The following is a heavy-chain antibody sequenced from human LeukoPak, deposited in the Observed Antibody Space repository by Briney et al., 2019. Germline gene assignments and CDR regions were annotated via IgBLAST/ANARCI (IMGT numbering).Heavy chain of an antibody. D-gene: IGHD2-2*01. V-gene: IGHV1-2*02. J-gene: IGHJ4*02. CDR1: GYTFTGYY. CDR2: INPNSGGT. CDR3: ARADIVVVPAASSPDY. Sequence: GASAKVSCKASGYTFTGYYMHWVRQAPGQGLEWMGWINPNSGGTNYAQKFQGRVTMTRDTSISTAYMELSRLRSDDTAVYYCARADIVVVPAASSPDYWGQGTLVTVSS.